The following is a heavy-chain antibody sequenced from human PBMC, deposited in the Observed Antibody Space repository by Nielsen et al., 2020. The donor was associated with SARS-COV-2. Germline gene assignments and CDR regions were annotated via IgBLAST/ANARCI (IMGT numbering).Heavy chain of an antibody. Sequence: SVKVSCKASGGTFSSYAISWVRQAPGQGLEWMGGIIPIFGTANYAQKFQDRVTITADESTSTAYMELSSLRSEDTAVYYCARGAGGLGYYGMDVWGQGTTVTVSS. CDR3: ARGAGGLGYYGMDV. J-gene: IGHJ6*02. D-gene: IGHD7-27*01. CDR2: IIPIFGTA. CDR1: GGTFSSYA. V-gene: IGHV1-69*13.